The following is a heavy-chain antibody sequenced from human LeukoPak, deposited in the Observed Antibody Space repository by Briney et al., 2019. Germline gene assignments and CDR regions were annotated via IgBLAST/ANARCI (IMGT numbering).Heavy chain of an antibody. Sequence: GGSLRLSCAASGFTFRSRWMYWVRQVPGKGLEWVANINQDGSLKYYVDSVKGRFTISRDNANNSLYLHVSSLRAEDTAVYYCARAFGSSLDYWGQGTLVTVSS. CDR2: INQDGSLK. D-gene: IGHD6-6*01. J-gene: IGHJ4*02. V-gene: IGHV3-7*04. CDR3: ARAFGSSLDY. CDR1: GFTFRSRW.